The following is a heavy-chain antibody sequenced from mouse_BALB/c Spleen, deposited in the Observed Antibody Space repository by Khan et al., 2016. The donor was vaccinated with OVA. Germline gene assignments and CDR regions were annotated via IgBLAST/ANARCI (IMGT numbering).Heavy chain of an antibody. D-gene: IGHD2-14*01. CDR2: INPSNSYT. Sequence: QIQLVQSGAELARPGASLKMSCKASGYTFTSYTIHWIKQGPGQVLEWIGYINPSNSYTNYNQKFKDKATLTADKSSTPAYMQLSSLTSDDSAVYNCVRDGAYHRNDGWFAYWGQGTLVTVSA. V-gene: IGHV1-4*01. J-gene: IGHJ3*01. CDR1: GYTFTSYT. CDR3: VRDGAYHRNDGWFAY.